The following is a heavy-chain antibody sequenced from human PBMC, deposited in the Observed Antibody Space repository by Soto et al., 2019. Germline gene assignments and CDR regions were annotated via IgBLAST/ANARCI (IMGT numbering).Heavy chain of an antibody. D-gene: IGHD3-16*01. Sequence: PSETLSLTCTVSGGSISSYYWSWIRQPPGKGLEWIGYIYYSGSTNYNPSLKSRVTISVDTSKNQFSLKLSSVTAADTAVYYCASSIKYYDYVYWGQGTLVTVSS. CDR1: GGSISSYY. V-gene: IGHV4-59*01. CDR3: ASSIKYYDYVY. CDR2: IYYSGST. J-gene: IGHJ4*02.